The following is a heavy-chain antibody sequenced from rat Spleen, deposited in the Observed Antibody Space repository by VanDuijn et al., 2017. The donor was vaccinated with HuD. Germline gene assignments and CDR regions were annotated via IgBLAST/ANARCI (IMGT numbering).Heavy chain of an antibody. CDR1: GFILSNHG. D-gene: IGHD1-9*01. CDR3: ARHGAYYGYNYNWFAY. CDR2: IFHDVSGS. V-gene: IGHV5-29*01. Sequence: EVQLVESGGGLVQPGRSLKLSCAASGFILSNHGMAWVRQAPTKGLEWVATIFHDVSGSYYRDSVKGRFTISRDNAKSTLYLQMDSLRSEDTATYYCARHGAYYGYNYNWFAYWGQGTLVAVSS. J-gene: IGHJ3*01.